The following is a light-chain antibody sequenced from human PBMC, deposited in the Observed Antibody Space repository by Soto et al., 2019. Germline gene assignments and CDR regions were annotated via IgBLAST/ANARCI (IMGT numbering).Light chain of an antibody. J-gene: IGKJ5*01. CDR3: QQPYATPEIT. CDR2: GAS. CDR1: QRISIS. Sequence: DIQMTQSPSSLSSSGGDRFTITCRSSQRISISLNWYQLKPGKAPSLLMYGASYLKSGVPTRFSGSGSGTDFTLTISSLQPEDFATYYCQQPYATPEITFGQGTRLEIK. V-gene: IGKV1-39*01.